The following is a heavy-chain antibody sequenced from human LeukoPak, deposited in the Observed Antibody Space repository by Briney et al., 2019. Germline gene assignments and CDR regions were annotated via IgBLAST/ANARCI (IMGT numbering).Heavy chain of an antibody. CDR1: GYSISSGYY. Sequence: SETLSLTCTVSGYSISSGYYWGWIRQPPGKGLEWIGSIYHSGRTYYNPSLKSRVTISVDTSKNQFSLKLSSVTAADTAVYYCARGILDYGSGSYKTAFDYWGQGTLVTVSS. CDR3: ARGILDYGSGSYKTAFDY. J-gene: IGHJ4*02. V-gene: IGHV4-38-2*02. CDR2: IYHSGRT. D-gene: IGHD3-10*01.